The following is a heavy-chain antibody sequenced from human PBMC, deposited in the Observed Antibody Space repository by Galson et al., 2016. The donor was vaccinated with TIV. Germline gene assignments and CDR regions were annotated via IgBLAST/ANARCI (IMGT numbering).Heavy chain of an antibody. J-gene: IGHJ6*02. Sequence: SLRLSCAASGFSVSNKYMTWVRQAPGKGLEWVSVVYNGGRTDYADFVKGRFTVSRDNSKNTVFLQMNNLRADDTAVYYCGRGVGEDYYYHGIDVWGQWTTVTVSS. CDR1: GFSVSNKY. CDR3: GRGVGEDYYYHGIDV. V-gene: IGHV3-53*01. CDR2: VYNGGRT. D-gene: IGHD3-3*01.